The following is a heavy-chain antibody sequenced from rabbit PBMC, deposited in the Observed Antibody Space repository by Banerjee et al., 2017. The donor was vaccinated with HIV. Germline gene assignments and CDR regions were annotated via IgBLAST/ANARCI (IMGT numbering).Heavy chain of an antibody. CDR1: GLDFSSSDY. V-gene: IGHV1S45*01. D-gene: IGHD4-1*01. J-gene: IGHJ4*01. Sequence: QEQLVEYGGDLVQPEGSLTLTCKASGLDFSSSDYMCWIRQAPGEGLEWIGCIYAVDSGSTYYASWAKGRFTISKTSSTTVTLQMTSLTAADTATYFCATSVLVGVRLWGQGTLVTVS. CDR3: ATSVLVGVRL. CDR2: IYAVDSGST.